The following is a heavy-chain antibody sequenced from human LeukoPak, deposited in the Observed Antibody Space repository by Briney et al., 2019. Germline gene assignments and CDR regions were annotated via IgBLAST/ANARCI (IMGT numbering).Heavy chain of an antibody. Sequence: ASVKVSCKASGYTFTSYDINWVRQATGQGLEWMGWMNPNSGNTGYAQKFQGRVTMTRNTSISTAYMELSSLRSEDTAVYYCARGVISGSYYIRTYNWFDPSGQGTLVTVFS. CDR1: GYTFTSYD. V-gene: IGHV1-8*01. CDR3: ARGVISGSYYIRTYNWFDP. J-gene: IGHJ5*02. D-gene: IGHD1-26*01. CDR2: MNPNSGNT.